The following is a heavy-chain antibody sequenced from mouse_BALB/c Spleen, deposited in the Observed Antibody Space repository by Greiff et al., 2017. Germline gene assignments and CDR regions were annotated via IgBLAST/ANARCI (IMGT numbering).Heavy chain of an antibody. CDR1: GYTFTSYW. V-gene: IGHV1S132*01. Sequence: VQLQQSGAELVKPGASVKLSCKTSGYTFTSYWIQWVKQRPGQGLGWIGEIFPGTGTTYYNEKFKGKATLTIDTSSSTAYMQLSSLTSEDSAVYFCARGGGNSLDDWGRGTTLTVSS. J-gene: IGHJ2*01. D-gene: IGHD2-1*01. CDR2: IFPGTGTT. CDR3: ARGGGNSLDD.